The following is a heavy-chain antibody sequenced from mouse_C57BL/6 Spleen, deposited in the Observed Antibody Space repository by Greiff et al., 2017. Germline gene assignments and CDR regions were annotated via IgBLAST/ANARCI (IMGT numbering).Heavy chain of an antibody. J-gene: IGHJ2*01. Sequence: QVQLQQSGAELVKPGASVKISCKASGYAFSSYWMNWVKQRPGKGLEWIGQIYPGDGDTNYNGKFKGKATLTADKSSSTAYMQLSSLTSEDSAVYFCAEYDYGSNYDFDDWGQGTTLTVSS. CDR2: IYPGDGDT. D-gene: IGHD1-1*01. CDR3: AEYDYGSNYDFDD. V-gene: IGHV1-80*01. CDR1: GYAFSSYW.